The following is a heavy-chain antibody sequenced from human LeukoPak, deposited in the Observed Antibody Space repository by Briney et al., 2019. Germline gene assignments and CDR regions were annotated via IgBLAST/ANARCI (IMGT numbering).Heavy chain of an antibody. Sequence: GGSLRLSCSASGFTFSSYAMHWVRQAPGKGLEYVSAISSNGGSTYYADSMKGRFTISRDNSKNTLYLQMSSLRAEDTAVYYCVKGAKATNIVVVVAATLNWDYWGQGTLVTVSS. CDR3: VKGAKATNIVVVVAATLNWDY. V-gene: IGHV3-64D*06. CDR1: GFTFSSYA. CDR2: ISSNGGST. J-gene: IGHJ4*02. D-gene: IGHD2-15*01.